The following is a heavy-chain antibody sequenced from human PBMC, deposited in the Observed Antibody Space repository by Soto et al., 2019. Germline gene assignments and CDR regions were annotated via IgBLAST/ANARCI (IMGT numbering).Heavy chain of an antibody. CDR2: INTDGSNT. J-gene: IGHJ5*02. CDR1: APTFNRYW. CDR3: ARQFCSGGNCYTYYFDP. D-gene: IGHD2-15*01. Sequence: WSLRLSCAASAPTFNRYWMHWVRHSPGKGLVWVSHINTDGSNTNYADSVKGRFTIYRDNAKSTLFLQMNSLRDEDTDVYYCARQFCSGGNCYTYYFDPWGQGSPVTVSS. V-gene: IGHV3-74*01.